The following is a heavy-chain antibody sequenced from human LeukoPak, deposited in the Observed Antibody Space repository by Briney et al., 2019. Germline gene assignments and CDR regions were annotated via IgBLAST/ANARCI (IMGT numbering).Heavy chain of an antibody. J-gene: IGHJ4*03. CDR2: FYYIGST. D-gene: IGHD5-24*01. V-gene: IGHV4-39*01. Sequence: SETLSLTCTVSGGSISSISYYWGWIRQPPGKGLEWIGSFYYIGSTHYNPSLESRLTLSVATSQGQFSLKLSSVTAAATAVYYCARHLSVAMATGGIEYWGPGTLVTVSS. CDR1: GGSISSISYY. CDR3: ARHLSVAMATGGIEY.